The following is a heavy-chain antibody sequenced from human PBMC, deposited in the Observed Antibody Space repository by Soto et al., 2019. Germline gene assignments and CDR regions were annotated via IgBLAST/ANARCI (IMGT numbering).Heavy chain of an antibody. V-gene: IGHV5-51*01. J-gene: IGHJ6*02. CDR1: GYSFTGYW. CDR3: ARFLDSPFYGMDV. D-gene: IGHD2-2*03. CDR2: IYPGDSDT. Sequence: GESLKISCKGSGYSFTGYWIGWVRQMPGKGLEWMGIIYPGDSDTRYSPSFQGQVTISADKSISTAYLQWSSLKASDTAMYYCARFLDSPFYGMDVWGQGTTVTVSS.